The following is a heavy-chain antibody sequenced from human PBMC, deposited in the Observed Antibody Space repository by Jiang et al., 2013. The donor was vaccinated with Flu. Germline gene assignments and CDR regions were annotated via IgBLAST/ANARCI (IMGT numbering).Heavy chain of an antibody. D-gene: IGHD3-22*01. CDR1: GFTVSSNY. V-gene: IGHV3-66*01. CDR2: IYSGGST. CDR3: AKNHYDSSGYGAFDI. J-gene: IGHJ3*02. Sequence: GLVQPGGSLRLSCAASGFTVSSNYMSWVRQAPGKGLEWVSVIYSGGSTYYADSVKGRFTISRDNSKNTLYLQMNSLRAEDTAVYYCAKNHYDSSGYGAFDIWGQGTMVTVSS.